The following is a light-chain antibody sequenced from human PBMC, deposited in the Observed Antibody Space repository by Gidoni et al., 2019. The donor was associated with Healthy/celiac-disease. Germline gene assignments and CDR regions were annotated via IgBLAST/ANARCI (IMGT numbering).Light chain of an antibody. CDR3: QHLNSYPRT. V-gene: IGKV1-9*01. CDR2: AAS. CDR1: QGISSY. J-gene: IGKJ1*01. Sequence: DIQLTQSPSFLSASVGDRVTITCRASQGISSYLAWYQQKPGKAPKLLIYAASTLQSGVPSRFSGSGSGTEFTLTISSLQPEDFATYYCQHLNSYPRTFGQWTKVEIK.